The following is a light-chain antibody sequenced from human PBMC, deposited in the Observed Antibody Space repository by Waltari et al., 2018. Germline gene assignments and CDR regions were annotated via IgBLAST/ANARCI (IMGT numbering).Light chain of an antibody. Sequence: QSALTQPASVSWSPGQSITISCTGTSSSVGGYNYVSWYQQHPGKAPKLVMFDVTKGPSGVSNRFSGSKSGNTSSLTISGLQAEDEADYYCCSYTGSSTRVFGGGTNLTVL. V-gene: IGLV2-14*01. CDR3: CSYTGSSTRV. CDR2: DVT. CDR1: SSSVGGYNY. J-gene: IGLJ3*02.